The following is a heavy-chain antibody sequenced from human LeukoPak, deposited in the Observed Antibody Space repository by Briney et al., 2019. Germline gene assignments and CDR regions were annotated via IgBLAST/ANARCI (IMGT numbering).Heavy chain of an antibody. CDR3: ARGRNYYASGSFDY. D-gene: IGHD3-10*01. CDR2: IYSGGST. V-gene: IGHV3-66*01. J-gene: IGHJ4*02. Sequence: GGSLRLSCAASGFTVSSNYMSWVRQAPGKGLEWVSVIYSGGSTYYADSVKVRFAISRDSSKNTLYLQMNSLRVEDTAVYYCARGRNYYASGSFDYWGQGTLVTVSS. CDR1: GFTVSSNY.